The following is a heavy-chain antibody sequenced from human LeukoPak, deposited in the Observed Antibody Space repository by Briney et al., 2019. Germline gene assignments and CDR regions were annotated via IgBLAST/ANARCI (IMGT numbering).Heavy chain of an antibody. J-gene: IGHJ4*02. CDR2: IKQDGSEK. CDR1: GFSVSGYW. CDR3: AREWRGGIAAAGTRIEGDY. D-gene: IGHD6-13*01. Sequence: GSLRLSCAVSGFSVSGYWMTWVRQAPGKGLEWVANIKQDGSEKNYVDSVKGRFPISRDNAENSLFLQMNSLRVEDTAVYYCAREWRGGIAAAGTRIEGDYWGQGTLVAVSS. V-gene: IGHV3-7*01.